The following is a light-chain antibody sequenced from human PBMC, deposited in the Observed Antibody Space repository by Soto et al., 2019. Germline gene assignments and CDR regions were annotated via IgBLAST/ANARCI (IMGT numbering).Light chain of an antibody. Sequence: DIVMTQSPLSLPVTPGEPASISCRSSQSLLHSNGYNYLDWYLQKPGQSPQLLIYLGSNQASGVPDRFSGSGSGTDFTLKISRVEAEDVGVYYCMQALQTPLTFGQGTKVDIX. CDR2: LGS. J-gene: IGKJ1*01. V-gene: IGKV2-28*01. CDR3: MQALQTPLT. CDR1: QSLLHSNGYNY.